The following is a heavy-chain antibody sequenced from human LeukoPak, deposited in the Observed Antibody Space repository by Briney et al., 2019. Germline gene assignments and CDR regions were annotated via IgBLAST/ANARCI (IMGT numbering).Heavy chain of an antibody. CDR1: GFTFSSYS. CDR2: ISSSSSYI. D-gene: IGHD1-26*01. J-gene: IGHJ4*02. Sequence: GGSLRLSCAASGFTFSSYSMNWARQAPGKGLEWVSSISSSSSYIYYADSVKGRFTISRDNAKNSLYLQMNSLRAEDTAVYYCARDNEGATGDFDYWGQGTLVTVSS. V-gene: IGHV3-21*01. CDR3: ARDNEGATGDFDY.